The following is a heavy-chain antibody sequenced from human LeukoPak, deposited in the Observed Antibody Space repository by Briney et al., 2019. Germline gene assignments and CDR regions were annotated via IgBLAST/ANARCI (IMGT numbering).Heavy chain of an antibody. CDR3: ARGGQLVLDYYYYYYMDV. J-gene: IGHJ6*03. D-gene: IGHD6-6*01. V-gene: IGHV4-30-2*01. CDR1: GGSISSGGYS. CDR2: IYHSGST. Sequence: SETLSLTCAVSGGSISSGGYSWSWIRQPPGKGLEWIGYIYHSGSTYYNPSLKSRVTISVDRSKNQFSLKLSSVTAADTAVYYCARGGQLVLDYYYYYYMDVWGKGTTVTVSS.